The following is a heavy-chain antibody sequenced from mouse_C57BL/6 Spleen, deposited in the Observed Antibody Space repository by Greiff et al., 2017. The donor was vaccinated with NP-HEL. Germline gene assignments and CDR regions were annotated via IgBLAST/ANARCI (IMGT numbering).Heavy chain of an antibody. CDR2: IYPRSGNT. CDR3: AGRGGYDGDPLCAMDD. CDR1: GYTFTSYG. J-gene: IGHJ4*01. V-gene: IGHV1-81*01. D-gene: IGHD2-2*01. Sequence: VQLQQSGAELARPGASVKLSCKASGYTFTSYGISWVKQRPGQGLEWIGEIYPRSGNTYYNEKFKVKATLTADKSSSPAYKELRRLTSEDSAVYFCAGRGGYDGDPLCAMDDWGKGTSVTVAS.